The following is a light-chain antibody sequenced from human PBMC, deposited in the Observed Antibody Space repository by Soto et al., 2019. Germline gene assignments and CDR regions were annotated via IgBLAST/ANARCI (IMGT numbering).Light chain of an antibody. CDR1: SSDVGGYNY. Sequence: QSVLTQPASVSGSPGQSITISCTGTSSDVGGYNYVSWYQQHPGKAPKLMIYEVSNRPSGVSNRFSGSKSGNTASLTISGLHAEDEAAYYCSSYTSSSTQVFGGGTKLTVL. J-gene: IGLJ3*02. V-gene: IGLV2-14*01. CDR3: SSYTSSSTQV. CDR2: EVS.